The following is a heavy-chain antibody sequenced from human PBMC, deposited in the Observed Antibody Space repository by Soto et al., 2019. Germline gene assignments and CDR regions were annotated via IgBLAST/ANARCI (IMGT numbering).Heavy chain of an antibody. CDR3: ERPPTSLTRFDY. J-gene: IGHJ4*02. Sequence: PGGSLRLSCAASGFTFSSYAMHWVRQAPGKGLEWVAVISYDGSNKYYADSVKGRFTISRDNSKNTLFLQMNSLRAEDTAVYYCERPPTSLTRFDYWGQGTLVTVSS. CDR2: ISYDGSNK. CDR1: GFTFSSYA. V-gene: IGHV3-30-3*01.